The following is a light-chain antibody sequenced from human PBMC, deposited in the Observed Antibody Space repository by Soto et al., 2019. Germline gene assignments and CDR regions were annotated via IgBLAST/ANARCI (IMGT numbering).Light chain of an antibody. V-gene: IGLV2-23*01. CDR2: EAT. J-gene: IGLJ3*02. Sequence: QSSLTQPASVSGSPGQSITISCTGSSSDVGTYDLVSWYQHHPGAAPKLMIYEATRRPSGISNRFSGSKSGNTASLTISGLQAEDEADYYCCSFAGSNSWVFGGGTKLTVL. CDR3: CSFAGSNSWV. CDR1: SSDVGTYDL.